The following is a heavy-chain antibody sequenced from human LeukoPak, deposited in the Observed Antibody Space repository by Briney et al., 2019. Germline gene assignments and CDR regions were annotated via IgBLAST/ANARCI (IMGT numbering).Heavy chain of an antibody. D-gene: IGHD1-7*01. CDR2: ISGSADST. V-gene: IGHV3-23*01. Sequence: GGSLRLSCAASGFTFSTYAMSWVRQAPGKGLEWVSAISGSADSTYHADSVKGQFAISRDNSKNTLYLQMNSLSAEDTAVYFCAKDRARGGTTDFDYWGQGTLVTVSS. J-gene: IGHJ4*02. CDR1: GFTFSTYA. CDR3: AKDRARGGTTDFDY.